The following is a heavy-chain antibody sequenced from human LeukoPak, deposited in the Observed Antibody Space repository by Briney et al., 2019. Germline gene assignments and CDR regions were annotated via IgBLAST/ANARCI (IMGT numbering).Heavy chain of an antibody. Sequence: SVKVSCKASGGTFSSYAISWVRQAPGQGLEWMGGIIPIFGTANYAQKFQGRVTITTDESTSTVYMELSSLRSEDTAVYYCARDRADTAMAINFDYWGQGTLVTVSS. D-gene: IGHD5-18*01. CDR2: IIPIFGTA. V-gene: IGHV1-69*05. CDR3: ARDRADTAMAINFDY. J-gene: IGHJ4*02. CDR1: GGTFSSYA.